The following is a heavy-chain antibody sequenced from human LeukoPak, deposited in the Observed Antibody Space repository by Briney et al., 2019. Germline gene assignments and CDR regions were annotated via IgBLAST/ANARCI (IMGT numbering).Heavy chain of an antibody. Sequence: PGGSLRLSCAASGFTFSTYWMSWVRQAPGKGLEWVANIKQDGSEKFYVDSVKGRFTISRDNAKNSLYLQMNSLRDEDTAVYYCVRDPLAARLIFDYWGQGTLVTVPS. D-gene: IGHD6-6*01. CDR2: IKQDGSEK. CDR3: VRDPLAARLIFDY. CDR1: GFTFSTYW. V-gene: IGHV3-7*01. J-gene: IGHJ4*02.